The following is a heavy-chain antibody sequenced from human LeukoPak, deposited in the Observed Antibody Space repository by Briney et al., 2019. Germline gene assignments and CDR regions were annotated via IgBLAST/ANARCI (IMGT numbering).Heavy chain of an antibody. CDR3: ARDESYYDSSGYFWYFDL. V-gene: IGHV4-59*12. CDR1: GGSIDSYY. J-gene: IGHJ2*01. D-gene: IGHD3-22*01. CDR2: IYYSGST. Sequence: SETLSLTCTVSGGSIDSYYWSWIRQPPGKGLEWIAYIYYSGSTNYNPSLKSRVTISIDTSKNQLSLRLSSVTAADTAVYYCARDESYYDSSGYFWYFDLWGRGTLVTVSS.